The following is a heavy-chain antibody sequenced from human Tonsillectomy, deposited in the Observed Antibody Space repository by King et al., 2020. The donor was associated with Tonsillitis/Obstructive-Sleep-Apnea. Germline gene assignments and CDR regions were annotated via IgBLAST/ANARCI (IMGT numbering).Heavy chain of an antibody. CDR2: IYSGGST. J-gene: IGHJ6*03. CDR1: GFTVSSNY. V-gene: IGHV3-66*01. D-gene: IGHD7-27*01. CDR3: AWGHYYYYYMDV. Sequence: VQLVESGGGLVQPGGSLRLSCAASGFTVSSNYISWVRQAPGKGLEWVSVIYSGGSTYYADSVKGRFTISRDNSKNTLYLQMNSLRAEDTAVYYCAWGHYYYYYMDVWGKGTTVTVSS.